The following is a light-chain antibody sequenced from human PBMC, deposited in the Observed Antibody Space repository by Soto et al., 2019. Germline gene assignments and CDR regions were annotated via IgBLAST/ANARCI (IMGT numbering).Light chain of an antibody. CDR3: SSYAGSKNFYV. J-gene: IGLJ1*01. CDR2: EVS. CDR1: SSDVGGYNY. V-gene: IGLV2-8*01. Sequence: QSALTQPPSASGSPGQSVTISCTGTSSDVGGYNYVSWYQQHPGKAPKVMIYEVSKRPSGVPDRFSGSKSGNTASLTVSGLQAEDEADYYCSSYAGSKNFYVFGTGTKLTVL.